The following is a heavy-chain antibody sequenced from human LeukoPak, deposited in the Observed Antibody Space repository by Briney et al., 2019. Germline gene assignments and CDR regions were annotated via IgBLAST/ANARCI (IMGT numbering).Heavy chain of an antibody. CDR1: GFTFSSYW. CDR3: ARSRLGYYYGMDV. J-gene: IGHJ6*02. CDR2: INSDGSST. V-gene: IGHV3-74*01. D-gene: IGHD2-2*01. Sequence: GGSLRLSCAASGFTFSSYWMHWVRQAPGKGLVWVSRINSDGSSTSYADSVKGRFTISRDNAKNTLYLQMNSLRAEDTAVYYCARSRLGYYYGMDVWGQGTTVTVSS.